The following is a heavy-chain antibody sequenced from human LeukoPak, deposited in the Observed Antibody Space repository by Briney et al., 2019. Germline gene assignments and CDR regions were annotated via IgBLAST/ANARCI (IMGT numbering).Heavy chain of an antibody. CDR3: ARAFSLNWFDP. V-gene: IGHV1-46*03. D-gene: IGHD3-3*01. CDR1: GYTFTSYY. J-gene: IGHJ5*02. CDR2: INPSGGST. Sequence: ASVRVSCKASGYTFTSYYMHWVRQAPGQGLEWMGIINPSGGSTSYAQKFQGRVTMTRDTSTSTVYMELSSLRSEDTAVYYCARAFSLNWFDPWGQGTLVTVSS.